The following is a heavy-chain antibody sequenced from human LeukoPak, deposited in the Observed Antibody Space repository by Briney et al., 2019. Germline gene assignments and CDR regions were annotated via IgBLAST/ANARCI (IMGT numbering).Heavy chain of an antibody. D-gene: IGHD2-2*01. V-gene: IGHV3-48*04. Sequence: GGSLRLSCAASGFTFSSYNMNWVRQAPGKGLEWVSYISSSSTIYYADSVRGRFTISRDNAKNSLYLQMNSLRAEDTAVYYCAREPGPPLYCSSTSCYADYWGQGTLVTVSS. CDR2: ISSSSTI. J-gene: IGHJ4*02. CDR1: GFTFSSYN. CDR3: AREPGPPLYCSSTSCYADY.